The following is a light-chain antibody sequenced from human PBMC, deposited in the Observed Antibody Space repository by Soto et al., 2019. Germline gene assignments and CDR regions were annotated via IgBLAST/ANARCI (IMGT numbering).Light chain of an antibody. CDR3: SSYTSSSTLVV. CDR2: DVS. J-gene: IGLJ2*01. V-gene: IGLV2-14*01. Sequence: QSALTQPASVSGSPGQSITISCTGTSSDVGGYNYVSWYQQHPGKAPKLMIYDVSNRPSGVSNRFSGPKSGNTASQTISGLQAEDEADYYCSSYTSSSTLVVFGGGTKLTVL. CDR1: SSDVGGYNY.